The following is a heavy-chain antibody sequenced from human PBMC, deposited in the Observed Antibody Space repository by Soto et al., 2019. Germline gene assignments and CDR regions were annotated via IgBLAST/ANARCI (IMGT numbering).Heavy chain of an antibody. CDR3: ARDGYNLQGFDY. CDR2: ISAYNGNT. CDR1: GYTFTSYG. V-gene: IGHV1-18*01. Sequence: VPVKVACKASGYTFTSYGISWGGQAPGQGLEWMGWISAYNGNTNYAQKLQGRVTMPTDTSTSTAYMELRSLRSDDTAVYYCARDGYNLQGFDYWGQGTLVTAPQ. J-gene: IGHJ4*02. D-gene: IGHD5-12*01.